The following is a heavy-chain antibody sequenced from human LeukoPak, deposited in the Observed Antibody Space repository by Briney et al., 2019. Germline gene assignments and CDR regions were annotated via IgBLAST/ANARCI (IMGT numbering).Heavy chain of an antibody. CDR1: GGSISSGGHS. V-gene: IGHV4-30-2*01. CDR3: ARVGYGDFYFDY. D-gene: IGHD4-17*01. CDR2: IYHSGRT. J-gene: IGHJ4*02. Sequence: SETLSLTCAVSGGSISSGGHSWSWIRQPPGKGLEWIGCIYHSGRTYNNPSLKSRVTISVDRSKNQFSLNLISVTAADTAVYYCARVGYGDFYFDYWGQGTLVTVSS.